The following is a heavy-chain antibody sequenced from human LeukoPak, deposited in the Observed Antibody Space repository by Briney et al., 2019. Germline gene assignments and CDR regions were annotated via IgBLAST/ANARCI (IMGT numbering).Heavy chain of an antibody. CDR1: GGSISSYY. CDR2: MYHRGST. J-gene: IGHJ4*02. Sequence: SETLSLTCTVSGGSISSYYWSWIRQPPGKGLEWIGTMYHRGSTNYNPSLKSRVTISVDTSKNQFSLKLSSVTAADTAVYFCARGFRGDNFDYWGQGTLVTVSS. CDR3: ARGFRGDNFDY. V-gene: IGHV4-59*08. D-gene: IGHD7-27*01.